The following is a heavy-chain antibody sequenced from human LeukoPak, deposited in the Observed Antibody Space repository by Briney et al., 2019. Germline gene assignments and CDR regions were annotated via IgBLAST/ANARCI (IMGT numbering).Heavy chain of an antibody. J-gene: IGHJ4*02. D-gene: IGHD5-18*01. Sequence: GGSLRLSCAASGFTFSSYGMSWVRQAPGKGLEWVSSIDYSGGSTYYADSVKGRFTISRDNAKTSLYLQMNSLRAEDTAVYYCARDLSGVTGYTYGRGIDYWGQGTLVTVSS. CDR2: IDYSGGST. CDR3: ARDLSGVTGYTYGRGIDY. V-gene: IGHV3-23*01. CDR1: GFTFSSYG.